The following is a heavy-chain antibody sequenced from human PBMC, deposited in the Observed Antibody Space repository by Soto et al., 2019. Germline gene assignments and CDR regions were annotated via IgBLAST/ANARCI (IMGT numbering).Heavy chain of an antibody. CDR2: IYAGDSDT. D-gene: IGHD3-10*01. CDR1: GSSFSSYW. CDR3: ARHLYGDLEY. J-gene: IGHJ4*02. Sequence: GESLKISCNGSGSSFSSYWIAWVPQMPGKGLEWMGIIYAGDSDTRYSPTFQGQVTISFDKFISTADLQWSSLEAWDTAIYYCARHLYGDLEYWEQGIWVTVCS. V-gene: IGHV5-51*01.